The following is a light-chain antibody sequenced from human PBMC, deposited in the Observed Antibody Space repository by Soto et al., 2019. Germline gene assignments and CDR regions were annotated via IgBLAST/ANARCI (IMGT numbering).Light chain of an antibody. V-gene: IGKV3-20*01. CDR3: QHYGYSQWT. CDR2: GVY. CDR1: QTGSNSY. J-gene: IGKJ1*01. Sequence: MVLTQSPGTLSLSPGERATLSCRASQTGSNSYLAWYQHKSGQAPRLLIYGVYTRASGIPDRFSGSGSGTEFTLTITRLEPEDSAVYFCQHYGYSQWTFGQGNKVDI.